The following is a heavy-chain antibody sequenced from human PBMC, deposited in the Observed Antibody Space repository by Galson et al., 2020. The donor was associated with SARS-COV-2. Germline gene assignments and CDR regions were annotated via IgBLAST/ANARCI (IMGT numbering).Heavy chain of an antibody. CDR3: ARDWNYPIPDWCFDL. J-gene: IGHJ2*01. CDR1: GFTFSSYA. D-gene: IGHD1-7*01. CDR2: ISYDGSNK. Sequence: GGSLRLSCAASGFTFSSYAMHWVRQAPGKGLEWVAVISYDGSNKYYADSVKGRFTISRDNSKNTLYLQMNSLRAEDTAVYYCARDWNYPIPDWCFDLWGRGTLVTVSS. V-gene: IGHV3-30*04.